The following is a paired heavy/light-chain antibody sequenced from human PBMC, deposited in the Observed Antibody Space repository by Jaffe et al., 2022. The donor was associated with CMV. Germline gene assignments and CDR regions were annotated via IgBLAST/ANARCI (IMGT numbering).Light chain of an antibody. Sequence: QSVLTQPPSASGNPGQGVTISCSGSSSNIGSKYVYWYQQLPGTAPKLLIYRNDQRPSGVPDRFSGSKSGTSASLAISGLRSEDEADYYCAAWDDSLYVVFGGGTKLTVL. CDR2: RND. J-gene: IGLJ2*01. CDR3: AAWDDSLYVV. V-gene: IGLV1-47*01. CDR1: SSNIGSKY.
Heavy chain of an antibody. CDR1: GFSLSTNAVG. D-gene: IGHD2-15*01. CDR2: IYWDDDR. V-gene: IGHV2-5*02. Sequence: QITLKESGPALVKPTQTLTLTCTFSGFSLSTNAVGVGWIRQPPGKALEWLALIYWDDDRRYSPSLKSRLTISKDTSKNQVVLSLTNMDPVDTATYYCAHRRDNAWFDPWGQGTLVTVSS. J-gene: IGHJ5*02. CDR3: AHRRDNAWFDP.